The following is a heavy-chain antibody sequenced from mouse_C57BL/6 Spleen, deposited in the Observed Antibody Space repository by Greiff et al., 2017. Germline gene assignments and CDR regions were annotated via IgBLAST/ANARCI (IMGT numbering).Heavy chain of an antibody. J-gene: IGHJ2*01. V-gene: IGHV5-9-1*02. D-gene: IGHD2-3*01. CDR1: GFTFSSYA. CDR3: TRDGGYYPYFDY. CDR2: LSSGGDYI. Sequence: EVKLMESGEGLVKPGGSLKLSCAASGFTFSSYAMSWVRQTPEKRLEWVAYLSSGGDYIYYADTVKGRFTISRDNARNTLYLQMSSLKSEDTAMYYCTRDGGYYPYFDYWGQGTTLTVSS.